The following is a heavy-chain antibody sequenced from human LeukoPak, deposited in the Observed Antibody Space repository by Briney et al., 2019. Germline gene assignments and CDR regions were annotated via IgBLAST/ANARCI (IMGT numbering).Heavy chain of an antibody. CDR2: IEHHGSEK. CDR3: ARGPFVVINAPDY. D-gene: IGHD2-21*01. J-gene: IGHJ4*02. CDR1: GFTLSSYW. Sequence: GGSLRLSCAASGFTLSSYWMTWVRQAPGKGLEWVANIEHHGSEKYYVDSVKGRFTISRGNAKNSLYLQMNSLRAEDTAVYYCARGPFVVINAPDYWGQGTLVTVSS. V-gene: IGHV3-7*01.